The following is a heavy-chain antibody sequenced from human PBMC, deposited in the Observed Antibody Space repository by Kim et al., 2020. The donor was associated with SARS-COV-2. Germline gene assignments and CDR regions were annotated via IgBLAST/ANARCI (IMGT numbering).Heavy chain of an antibody. D-gene: IGHD4-17*01. CDR2: IRSKAYGGTT. CDR3: TREPTQQPTANWYFDL. CDR1: GFTFGDYA. Sequence: GGSLRLSCTASGFTFGDYAMSWFRQAPGKGLEWVGFIRSKAYGGTTEYAASVKGRFTISRDDSKSIAYLQMNSLKTEDTAVYYCTREPTQQPTANWYFDLWGRGTLVTVSS. J-gene: IGHJ2*01. V-gene: IGHV3-49*03.